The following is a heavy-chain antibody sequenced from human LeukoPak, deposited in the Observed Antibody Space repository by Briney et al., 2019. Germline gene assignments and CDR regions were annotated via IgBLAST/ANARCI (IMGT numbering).Heavy chain of an antibody. V-gene: IGHV4-34*01. Sequence: SETLSLTCAVYGGSFSGYYWSWIRQPPGKGLEWIGEINHSGSTYYNPSLESRVTISVDTSENQFSLTLSSVTAADTVVYYCARNYYDGSGYYTQYLQHWGQGPLVTVSS. CDR3: ARNYYDGSGYYTQYLQH. D-gene: IGHD3-22*01. CDR1: GGSFSGYY. J-gene: IGHJ1*01. CDR2: INHSGST.